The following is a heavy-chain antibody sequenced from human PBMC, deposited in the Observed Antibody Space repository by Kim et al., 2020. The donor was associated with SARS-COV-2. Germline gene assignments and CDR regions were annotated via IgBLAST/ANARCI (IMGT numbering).Heavy chain of an antibody. CDR2: ISGSGGST. Sequence: GESLKISCAASGFTFSSYAMSWVRQAPGKGLEWVSAISGSGGSTYYADSVKGRFTISRDNSKNTLYLQMNSLRAEDTAVYYCAEDVWGSYVVDYWGQGTLVTVSS. V-gene: IGHV3-23*01. J-gene: IGHJ4*02. CDR3: AEDVWGSYVVDY. CDR1: GFTFSSYA. D-gene: IGHD3-16*01.